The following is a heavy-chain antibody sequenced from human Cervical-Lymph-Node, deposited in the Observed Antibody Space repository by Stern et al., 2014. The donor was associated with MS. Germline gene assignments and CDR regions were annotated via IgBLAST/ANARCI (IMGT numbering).Heavy chain of an antibody. CDR1: GFKFSIYW. V-gene: IGHV5-51*01. CDR3: ARQTTAWASDV. Sequence: EVQLVESGAELIRPGESLKISCKGSGFKFSIYWIAWVRQMPGQGLEWMGIIYPGDSETRYRPSFQGQVTMSADKSTSTAYLQWSSLNASDTAMYFCARQTTAWASDVWGQGTLVTVSS. CDR2: IYPGDSET. J-gene: IGHJ4*02. D-gene: IGHD1-14*01.